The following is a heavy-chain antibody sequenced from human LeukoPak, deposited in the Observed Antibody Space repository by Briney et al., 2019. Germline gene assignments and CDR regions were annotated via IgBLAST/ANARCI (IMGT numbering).Heavy chain of an antibody. V-gene: IGHV3-23*01. CDR2: IIGSSGDT. Sequence: GGSLRLSCAASGFRFSNYAMDWVRQAPGKGLEWVSLIIGSSGDTFYADSVKGRFTISRDNSKNTLFLQMNSLRAEDTALYYCAKGAYDYIERGYIDYWGQGTLVTVSS. D-gene: IGHD5-12*01. CDR1: GFRFSNYA. J-gene: IGHJ4*02. CDR3: AKGAYDYIERGYIDY.